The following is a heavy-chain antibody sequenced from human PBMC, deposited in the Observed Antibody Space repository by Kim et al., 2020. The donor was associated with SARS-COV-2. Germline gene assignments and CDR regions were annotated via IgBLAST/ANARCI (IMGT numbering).Heavy chain of an antibody. CDR1: GGSFSGYY. V-gene: IGHV4-34*01. D-gene: IGHD2-2*01. Sequence: SETLSLTCAVYGGSFSGYYWSWIRQPPGTGLEWIGEINHSGSTNYNPSLKRRVTISIDTAQNQFSLKLSSVTAADTAVYYCVMSSWCDSTTCYLGRWGQGTLVTVSS. J-gene: IGHJ4*02. CDR3: VMSSWCDSTTCYLGR. CDR2: INHSGST.